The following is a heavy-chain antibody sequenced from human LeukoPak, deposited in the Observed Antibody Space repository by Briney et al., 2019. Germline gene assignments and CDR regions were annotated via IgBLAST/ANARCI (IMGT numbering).Heavy chain of an antibody. V-gene: IGHV3-23*01. CDR2: ISGSDGGT. CDR3: AKSGRAGIAPAGLDY. J-gene: IGHJ4*02. D-gene: IGHD6-13*01. Sequence: GGSLRLSCAASGFTFSSYAMNWVRHAPGKALEGGSAISGSDGGTYYTDSVRARFTISRNNSKTTLYLQMSSLRAEATAVYYCAKSGRAGIAPAGLDYWGQGTLVTVSS. CDR1: GFTFSSYA.